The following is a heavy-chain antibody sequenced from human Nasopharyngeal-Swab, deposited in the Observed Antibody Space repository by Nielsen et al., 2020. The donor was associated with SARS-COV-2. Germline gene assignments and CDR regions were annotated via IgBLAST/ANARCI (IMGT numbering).Heavy chain of an antibody. CDR3: ARGAWGRDGYNLFDY. Sequence: SATLSLTCTVSGGSISSYYWSWIRQPPGKGLEWIGYIYYSGSTNYNPSLKSRVTISVDTSKNQFSLKLSSVTAADTAVYYCARGAWGRDGYNLFDYWGQGTLVTVSS. J-gene: IGHJ4*02. D-gene: IGHD5-24*01. CDR2: IYYSGST. V-gene: IGHV4-59*01. CDR1: GGSISSYY.